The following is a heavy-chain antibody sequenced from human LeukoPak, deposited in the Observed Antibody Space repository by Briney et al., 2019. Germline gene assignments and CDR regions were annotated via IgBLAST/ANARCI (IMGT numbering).Heavy chain of an antibody. CDR3: ARVRRIVATISPYFDY. Sequence: SETLSLTCTVSGGSISSYYWSWIRQPPGKGLEWIGYIYYSGSTNYNPSLKSRVTISVDTSKSQCSLKLSSVTDADTAVYYCARVRRIVATISPYFDYWGQGTLVTVSS. CDR2: IYYSGST. V-gene: IGHV4-59*01. D-gene: IGHD5-12*01. CDR1: GGSISSYY. J-gene: IGHJ4*02.